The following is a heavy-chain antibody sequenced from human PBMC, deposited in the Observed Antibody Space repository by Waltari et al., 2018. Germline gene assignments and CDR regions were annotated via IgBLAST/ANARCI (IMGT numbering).Heavy chain of an antibody. V-gene: IGHV3-53*01. D-gene: IGHD7-27*01. CDR3: ATWTGGSLGAFDN. J-gene: IGHJ3*02. CDR2: MYSGGDT. Sequence: EVQLVESGGGLIKPGGSLRLSCEVSGFTGSNHYIGWVRQAPGKGLEWVSVMYSGGDTYDADAVRGRFTISRDNSKNTLYLQMNSLRVEDTALYYCATWTGGSLGAFDNWGQGTMVTVSS. CDR1: GFTGSNHY.